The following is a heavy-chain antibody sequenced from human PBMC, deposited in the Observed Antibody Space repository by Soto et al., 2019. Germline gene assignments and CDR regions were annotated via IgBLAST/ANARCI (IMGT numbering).Heavy chain of an antibody. CDR2: INPNSGGT. D-gene: IGHD3-16*01. CDR3: ARAGGSDAFDI. CDR1: GDTFTGYY. V-gene: IGHV1-2*04. J-gene: IGHJ3*02. Sequence: GASVKVSCKASGDTFTGYYIHWVREAPGQGLERMGCINPNSGGTNYAQTFQGWVTMTRDTTISTAYMELRRLISDDTDVYYCARAGGSDAFDIWGQGTMVT.